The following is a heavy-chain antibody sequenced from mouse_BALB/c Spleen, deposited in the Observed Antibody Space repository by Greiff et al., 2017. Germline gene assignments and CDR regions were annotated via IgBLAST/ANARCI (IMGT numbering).Heavy chain of an antibody. CDR2: IYPGDGDT. CDR3: ARWDYDDYAMDY. V-gene: IGHV1-87*01. J-gene: IGHJ4*01. Sequence: QVQLQQSGAELARPGASVKLSCKASGYTFTSYWMQWVKQRPGQGLEWIGAIYPGDGDTRYTQKFKGKATLTADKSSSTAYMQLSSLASEDSAVYYCARWDYDDYAMDYWGQGTTVTVSS. CDR1: GYTFTSYW. D-gene: IGHD2-4*01.